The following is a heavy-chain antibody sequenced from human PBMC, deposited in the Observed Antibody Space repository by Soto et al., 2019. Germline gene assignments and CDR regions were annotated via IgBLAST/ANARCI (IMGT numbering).Heavy chain of an antibody. D-gene: IGHD2-15*01. CDR3: ATTPGGAAY. J-gene: IGHJ4*02. CDR2: ISYNGKYE. Sequence: QVHLVESGGGVVQPGRSLRLSCVASGFTFSTYTMHWVRQAPGKGLEWVADISYNGKYEYYADSVKGRFTISRDNSKSTLYLQMNSLTPEDTAVYYCATTPGGAAYWGQGTLVTVSS. V-gene: IGHV3-30*04. CDR1: GFTFSTYT.